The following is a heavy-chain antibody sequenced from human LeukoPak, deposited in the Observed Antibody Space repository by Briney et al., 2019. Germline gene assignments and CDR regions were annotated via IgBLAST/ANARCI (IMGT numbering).Heavy chain of an antibody. V-gene: IGHV4-39*07. Sequence: KPSETLSLTCTVSGGSISTSSYYWGGIRQPPGKGLEWIGNMYYSGRTYYNPSLKSRVTISLDTSKNQFSLKLSSVTAADTAVYYCARSRGYADGQTIDYWGQGTLVTVSS. CDR2: MYYSGRT. CDR1: GGSISTSSYY. J-gene: IGHJ4*02. D-gene: IGHD5-18*01. CDR3: ARSRGYADGQTIDY.